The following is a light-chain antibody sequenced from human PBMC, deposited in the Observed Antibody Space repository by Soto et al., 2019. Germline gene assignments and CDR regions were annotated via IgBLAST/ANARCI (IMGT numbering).Light chain of an antibody. CDR1: QSVRSNF. CDR2: GAS. CDR3: QQYGTLPGT. J-gene: IGKJ2*02. Sequence: EIVLTQSPGTLSLSPGDRATLSCRASQSVRSNFLAWYQQKPGQAPKLLISGASSRATGIPDRFSGSGSGTDFTLTISRLEPEDFELYFCQQYGTLPGTFRQGNKLEIK. V-gene: IGKV3-20*01.